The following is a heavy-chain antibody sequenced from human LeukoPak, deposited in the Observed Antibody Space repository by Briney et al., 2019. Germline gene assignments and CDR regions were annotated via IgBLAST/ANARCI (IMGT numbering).Heavy chain of an antibody. CDR2: IYQDGTEK. D-gene: IGHD5-12*01. CDR1: GFTFSSYW. V-gene: IGHV3-7*01. CDR3: ARLGRSGYDYRGEPDYYYYGMDV. Sequence: GGSLRLSCEASGFTFSSYWMTWVRQAPGKGLEWVANIYQDGTEKYYVDSVKGRFTISRDNANNSLYLEMDSLRAEDTAVYYCARLGRSGYDYRGEPDYYYYGMDVWGQGTTVTVSS. J-gene: IGHJ6*02.